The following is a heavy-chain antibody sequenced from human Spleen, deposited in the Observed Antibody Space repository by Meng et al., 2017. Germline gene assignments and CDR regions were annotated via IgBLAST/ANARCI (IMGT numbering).Heavy chain of an antibody. Sequence: ASVKVSCKASGYTFTNYAMNWVRQAPGQGLEWMGWINTNTGNRTYAQGFTGRCVFSLDTSVSTAYLQISSLKAEDTAVYYCARELSSSIYYYYYGMVVWGQGTTVTVSS. J-gene: IGHJ6*02. D-gene: IGHD6-6*01. CDR1: GYTFTNYA. V-gene: IGHV7-4-1*02. CDR3: ARELSSSIYYYYYGMVV. CDR2: INTNTGNR.